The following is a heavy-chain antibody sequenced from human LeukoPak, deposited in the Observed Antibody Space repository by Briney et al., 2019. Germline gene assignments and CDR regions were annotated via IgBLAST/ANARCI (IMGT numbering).Heavy chain of an antibody. CDR1: GFTFNSYA. D-gene: IGHD6-19*01. Sequence: GGSLRPSCAASGFTFNSYAMSWVRQAPGKGLEWVSTIRGSGDRTSYADSVKGRFTTSRDNSKNTLFLQMNSLRAEDTAVYYCAKDRIGGVAVAGKGRWFDPWGQGTLVTVSS. V-gene: IGHV3-23*01. J-gene: IGHJ5*02. CDR2: IRGSGDRT. CDR3: AKDRIGGVAVAGKGRWFDP.